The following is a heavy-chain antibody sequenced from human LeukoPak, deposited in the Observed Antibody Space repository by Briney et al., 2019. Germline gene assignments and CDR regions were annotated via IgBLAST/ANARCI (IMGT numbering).Heavy chain of an antibody. Sequence: PSQTLSLTCTVSGGSIYGGGYYWSWIRQPPGKGLEWIGYIYHSGTTYYNPSLKSRVTISVDTSKNQFSLKLSSVTAADTAVYYCARGYYYDSSGYYYPPSGWGQGTLVTVSS. V-gene: IGHV4-30-2*01. J-gene: IGHJ4*02. CDR3: ARGYYYDSSGYYYPPSG. CDR2: IYHSGTT. D-gene: IGHD3-22*01. CDR1: GGSIYGGGYY.